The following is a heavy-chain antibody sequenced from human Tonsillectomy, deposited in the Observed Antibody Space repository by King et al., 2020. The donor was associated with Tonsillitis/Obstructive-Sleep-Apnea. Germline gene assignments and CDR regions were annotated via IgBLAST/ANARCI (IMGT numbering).Heavy chain of an antibody. D-gene: IGHD1-26*01. Sequence: VQLQQWGARLLKPSETLSLTCAVYGGSFSGYYWSWIRQPPGTGLEWIGEFNHSGGTNYNPSLKSRVTISVDTSKNQFSLKLSSVHAADTVVYYCAVGANYYYYYMDVWGKGTTVTVSS. CDR3: AVGANYYYYYMDV. CDR2: FNHSGGT. CDR1: GGSFSGYY. J-gene: IGHJ6*03. V-gene: IGHV4-34*01.